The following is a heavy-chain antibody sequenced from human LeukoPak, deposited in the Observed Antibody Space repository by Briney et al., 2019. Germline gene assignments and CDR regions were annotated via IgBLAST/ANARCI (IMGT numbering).Heavy chain of an antibody. Sequence: ASVKVSCKASGGTFSSYAISWVRQAPGQGLEWMGRIISILGIANYAQKFQGRVTITADKSTSTAYMELSSLRSEDTAVYYCARAYYRDGYNLDYWGQGTLVTVSS. J-gene: IGHJ4*02. CDR2: IISILGIA. D-gene: IGHD5-24*01. CDR3: ARAYYRDGYNLDY. CDR1: GGTFSSYA. V-gene: IGHV1-69*04.